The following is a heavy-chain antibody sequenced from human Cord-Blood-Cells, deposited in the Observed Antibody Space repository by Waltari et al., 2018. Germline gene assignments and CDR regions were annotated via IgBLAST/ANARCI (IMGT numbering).Heavy chain of an antibody. Sequence: EVQLVQSGAEVKKPGESLKISCKGSGYSFTSYWIGWVRQMAGKGLEWMGIIYPRDSDTRYSPSVQGQVTISADNSISTAYLQWSSLKASDTAMYYCARHKTPSYYYYYYMDVWGKGTTVTVSS. CDR3: ARHKTPSYYYYYYMDV. CDR2: IYPRDSDT. V-gene: IGHV5-51*01. CDR1: GYSFTSYW. J-gene: IGHJ6*03.